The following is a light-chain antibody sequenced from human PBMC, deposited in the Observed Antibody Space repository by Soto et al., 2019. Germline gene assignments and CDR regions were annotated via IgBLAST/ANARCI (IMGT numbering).Light chain of an antibody. Sequence: DIQMTQSPSSLSASVGDRVTITCRASQSISNYLNWYQQKPGKAPKLLIYAASSLQTGVPSRFSGSGSGTDFPLTISSLQPEDFATYYCQQSYSTPPWTFGQGTKVEI. CDR3: QQSYSTPPWT. J-gene: IGKJ1*01. CDR2: AAS. CDR1: QSISNY. V-gene: IGKV1-39*01.